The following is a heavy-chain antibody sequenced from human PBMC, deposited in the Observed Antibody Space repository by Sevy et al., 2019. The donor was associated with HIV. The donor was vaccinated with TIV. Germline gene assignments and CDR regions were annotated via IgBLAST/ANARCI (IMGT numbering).Heavy chain of an antibody. CDR1: AFTFSAYG. Sequence: GGSLRLSCATSAFTFSAYGMHWVRQAPGKGLEWVSTIWYDGGKKYYADSVKGRFTISRDNSKNTLYLQMNSLRAEDTAVYYCVREGVPAAIGFDYWGQGTLVTDSS. D-gene: IGHD2-2*01. CDR3: VREGVPAAIGFDY. J-gene: IGHJ4*02. CDR2: IWYDGGKK. V-gene: IGHV3-33*01.